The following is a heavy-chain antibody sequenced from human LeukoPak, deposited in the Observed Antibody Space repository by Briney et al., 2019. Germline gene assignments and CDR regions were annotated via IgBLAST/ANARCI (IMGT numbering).Heavy chain of an antibody. CDR3: ARVAGYSSGWPFHYYYYYGMDV. J-gene: IGHJ6*02. CDR2: IYYSGST. Sequence: GWVRQPPGKGLEWIGSIYYSGSTYYNPSLKSRVTISVDTSKNQFSLKLSSVTAADTAVYYCARVAGYSSGWPFHYYYYYGMDVWGQGTTVTVSS. D-gene: IGHD6-19*01. V-gene: IGHV4-39*07.